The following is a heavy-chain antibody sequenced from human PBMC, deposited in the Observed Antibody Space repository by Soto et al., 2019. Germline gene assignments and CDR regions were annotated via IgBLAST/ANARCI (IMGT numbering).Heavy chain of an antibody. CDR1: SGSISSSSSY. J-gene: IGHJ4*02. V-gene: IGHV4-39*01. Sequence: QLQLQESGPGLVKPSETLSLTCTVSSGSISSSSSYWSWIRQPPGKGLEWIGSIYYSGNTYYNPSLKSLVTISIDSSKTQFSLKLNSVTTADTAVYHCGAQDYGAKGYYFETWGQGTLVTVSS. D-gene: IGHD4-17*01. CDR2: IYYSGNT. CDR3: GAQDYGAKGYYFET.